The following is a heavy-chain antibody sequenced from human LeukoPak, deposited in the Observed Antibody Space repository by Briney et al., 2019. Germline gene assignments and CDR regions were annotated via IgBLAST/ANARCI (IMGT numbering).Heavy chain of an antibody. CDR2: ISNSGST. D-gene: IGHD5-24*01. CDR1: CGSISSSY. V-gene: IGHV4-59*08. J-gene: IGHJ4*02. CDR3: ANTERWLHWDN. Sequence: SETLSLTCTVSCGSISSSYWSWIRQPPGKGLEWIGHISNSGSTNYNPSLKSRVTISLDTSKSQFSLRLSSVTAADTAVYYCANTERWLHWDNWGQGSLVTVSS.